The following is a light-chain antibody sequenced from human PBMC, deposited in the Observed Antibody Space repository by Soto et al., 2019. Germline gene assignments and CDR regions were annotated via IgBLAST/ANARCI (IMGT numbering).Light chain of an antibody. CDR1: QSIGNY. J-gene: IGKJ4*01. CDR2: GAS. Sequence: EVVLTQSPATLSLSPGEGATLSCRASQSIGNYLAWYQQKPGQAPRLLIYGASSRAAGIPDRFSGSGSGTDFTLTISRLEPEDFAVYYCQQYDDSPLTFGGGTKV. V-gene: IGKV3-20*01. CDR3: QQYDDSPLT.